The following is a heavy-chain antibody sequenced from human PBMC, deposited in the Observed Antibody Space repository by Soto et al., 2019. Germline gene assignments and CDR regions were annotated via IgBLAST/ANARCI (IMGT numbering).Heavy chain of an antibody. CDR3: AKDTSSSPYYMDV. D-gene: IGHD2-2*01. J-gene: IGHJ6*03. CDR1: GFTFSNFA. Sequence: EVQILESGGGSVQPGGSLRLSCAASGFTFSNFAMSWVRHAPGKGLEWVSEITGSTGTTYYADSERGRFIISRENSKNPLHLQMSSLRAEDTAVYYCAKDTSSSPYYMDVWGKGTTVTVSS. V-gene: IGHV3-23*01. CDR2: ITGSTGTT.